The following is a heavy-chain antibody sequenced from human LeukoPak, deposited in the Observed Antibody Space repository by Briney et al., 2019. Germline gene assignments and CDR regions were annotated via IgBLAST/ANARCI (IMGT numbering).Heavy chain of an antibody. CDR1: GGSISSSTYY. CDR2: IYYSGST. D-gene: IGHD3-3*01. J-gene: IGHJ4*02. V-gene: IGHV4-39*07. Sequence: SETLSLTCTVSGGSISSSTYYWGWIRQPPGKGLEWIGSIYYSGSTYYNPSLKSRVTISVDTSKNQFSLKLSSVTAADTAVYYCARGLKADVLRFLEWLFESYFDYWGQGTLVTVSS. CDR3: ARGLKADVLRFLEWLFESYFDY.